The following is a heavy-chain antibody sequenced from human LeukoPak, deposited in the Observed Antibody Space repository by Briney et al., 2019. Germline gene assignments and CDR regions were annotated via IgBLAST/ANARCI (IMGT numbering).Heavy chain of an antibody. V-gene: IGHV3-43*02. D-gene: IGHD2-2*01. CDR1: GFNFHDFS. Sequence: GGSLRLSCAASGFNFHDFSMHWVRQVLEHGPDWVSLISGDGVTTYYSDSVKDRFTISRDNNKNLLFLQMNSLRVEDSAIYYCAKGNNTISFNFDYWGRGSLVIVSS. J-gene: IGHJ4*02. CDR2: ISGDGVTT. CDR3: AKGNNTISFNFDY.